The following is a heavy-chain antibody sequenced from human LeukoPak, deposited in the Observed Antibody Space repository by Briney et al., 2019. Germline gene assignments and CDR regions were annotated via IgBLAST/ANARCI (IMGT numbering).Heavy chain of an antibody. V-gene: IGHV4-59*08. CDR2: IYYSGST. D-gene: IGHD4-23*01. CDR3: ARLYGGNSGAFDI. CDR1: GGSISSYY. Sequence: SETLSLTCTVSGGSISSYYWSWIRQPPGKGLEWIGYIYYSGSTYYNPSLKSRVTISVDTSENQFSLELSSVTAADTAEYYCARLYGGNSGAFDIWGQGTMVTVSS. J-gene: IGHJ3*02.